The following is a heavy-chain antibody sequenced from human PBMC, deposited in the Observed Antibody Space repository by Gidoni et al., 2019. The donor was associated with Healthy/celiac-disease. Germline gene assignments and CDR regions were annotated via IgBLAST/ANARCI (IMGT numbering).Heavy chain of an antibody. CDR2: ISGSGGST. CDR3: AKVVVRSGALGRFDY. J-gene: IGHJ4*02. V-gene: IGHV3-23*01. D-gene: IGHD3-10*02. Sequence: EVQLLESGGGFVQPGGSLRLSCAASGFPFTSYAMSWVRQAPGKGLEWVSAISGSGGSTYYADSVKGRFTISRDNSKNTLYLQMNSLRAEDTAVYYCAKVVVRSGALGRFDYWGQGTLVTVSS. CDR1: GFPFTSYA.